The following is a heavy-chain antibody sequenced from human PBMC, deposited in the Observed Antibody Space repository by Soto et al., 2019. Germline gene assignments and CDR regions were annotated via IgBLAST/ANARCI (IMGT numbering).Heavy chain of an antibody. Sequence: GGSLRLSCAASGFTFSSYAMSWVRQAPGKGLEWVSAISGSGGSTYYADSVKGRFTISRDNSKNTLYLQMNSLRAEDTAVYYCAKDWPRPDIPPMKYGSGSYYFGNWFDPWGQGTLVTVSS. V-gene: IGHV3-23*01. D-gene: IGHD3-10*01. CDR2: ISGSGGST. CDR3: AKDWPRPDIPPMKYGSGSYYFGNWFDP. CDR1: GFTFSSYA. J-gene: IGHJ5*02.